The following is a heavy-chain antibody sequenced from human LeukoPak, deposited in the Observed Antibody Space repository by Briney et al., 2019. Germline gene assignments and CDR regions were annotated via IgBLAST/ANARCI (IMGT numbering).Heavy chain of an antibody. V-gene: IGHV3-48*03. CDR1: GFTFSSYE. CDR3: ARDQLQYYYGMDV. Sequence: GGSLRLSCAASGFTFSSYEMNWVRQAPGKGLEWVSYISSSGSTIYYADSMKGRLTISRDNAKNSLYLQMNSLRAEDTAVYYCARDQLQYYYGMDVWGKGTTVTVSS. J-gene: IGHJ6*04. CDR2: ISSSGSTI. D-gene: IGHD1-1*01.